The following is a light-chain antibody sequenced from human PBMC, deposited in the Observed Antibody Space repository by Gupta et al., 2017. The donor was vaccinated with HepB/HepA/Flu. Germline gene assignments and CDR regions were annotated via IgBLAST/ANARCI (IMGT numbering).Light chain of an antibody. CDR1: NNNVGNQG. J-gene: IGLJ3*02. V-gene: IGLV10-54*04. CDR2: RNK. CDR3: SAWDNSLGAWV. Sequence: QAGLTQPPSVSTALGQTATLTCTGNNNNVGNQGAASLQQHQGHPPKLLSYRNKNRPSGISERFSASRSGNTAALTIAGLQSEDEADYYCSAWDNSLGAWVFGGGTKLTVL.